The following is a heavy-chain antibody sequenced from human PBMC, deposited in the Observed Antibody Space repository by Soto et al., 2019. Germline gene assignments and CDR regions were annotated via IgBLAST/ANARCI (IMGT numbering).Heavy chain of an antibody. CDR2: INTDGSIT. V-gene: IGHV3-74*01. CDR1: GLIFSNYK. D-gene: IGHD2-8*01. CDR3: ARERNGLHY. J-gene: IGHJ4*02. Sequence: GGSLRLSCAASGLIFSNYKMHWVRQAPGKGLVWVSRINTDGSITDYADSVKGRFTVSRDNAKNTMYLQMNSLTADDTAVYYCARERNGLHYWGQGTLVTVSS.